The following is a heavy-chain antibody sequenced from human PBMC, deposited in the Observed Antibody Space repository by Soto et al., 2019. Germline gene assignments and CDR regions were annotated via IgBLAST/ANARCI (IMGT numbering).Heavy chain of an antibody. CDR2: ISSSSSYI. CDR3: ARDWYYDSSGYYYVEATIDY. Sequence: GGSLRLSCAASGFTFSSYSMNWVRQAPGKGLEWVSSISSSSSYIYYADSVKGRFTISRDNAKNSLYLQMNSLRAEDTAVYYCARDWYYDSSGYYYVEATIDYWGQGTLVTVSS. V-gene: IGHV3-21*01. D-gene: IGHD3-22*01. CDR1: GFTFSSYS. J-gene: IGHJ4*02.